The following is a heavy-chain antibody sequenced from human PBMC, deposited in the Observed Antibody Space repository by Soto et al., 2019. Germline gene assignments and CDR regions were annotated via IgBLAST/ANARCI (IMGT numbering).Heavy chain of an antibody. CDR1: GFYLSSFY. V-gene: IGHV4-59*01. J-gene: IGHJ2*01. Sequence: TTPLTCTFSGFYLSSFYLILLRPPPGKGLEWIGYIYYTGSTNYNPSLKSRVTISVDTSKNQFSLQLSSVTAADTAVYYCANFNWYLDLRGRGTLVTVSS. CDR3: ANFNWYLDL. CDR2: IYYTGST.